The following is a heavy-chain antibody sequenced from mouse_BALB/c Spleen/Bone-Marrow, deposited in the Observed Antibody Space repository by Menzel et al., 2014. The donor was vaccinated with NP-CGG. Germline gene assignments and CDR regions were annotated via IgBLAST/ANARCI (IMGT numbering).Heavy chain of an antibody. V-gene: IGHV1-9*01. Sequence: QVQLKESGAELMKPGASVKISCKATGYTFSSYWIEWVKQSPGNGLRGIGEILPGSGITNYNEKFKGKATFTADTSSNTAYMQLGSLTSEDSAVYYCARSPYWGQGTLVTVSA. J-gene: IGHJ3*01. CDR2: ILPGSGIT. CDR1: GYTFSSYW. CDR3: ARSPY.